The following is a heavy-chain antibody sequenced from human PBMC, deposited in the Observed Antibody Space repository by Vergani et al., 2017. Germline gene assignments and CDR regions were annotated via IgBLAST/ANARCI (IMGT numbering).Heavy chain of an antibody. CDR3: ARDPRVREAPGGRFEY. V-gene: IGHV7-4-1*02. J-gene: IGHJ4*02. CDR2: INTNTGNP. CDR1: GYTFTTYA. D-gene: IGHD3-10*01. Sequence: QVQLVQSVSELKKPGASVKVSCKASGYTFTTYAMNWVRQAPGQGLEWMGWINTNTGNPTYAPGFTGRFVFSLDTSVSTTYLHISSLEPEDTAVYYCARDPRVREAPGGRFEYWGQGTLVTVSS.